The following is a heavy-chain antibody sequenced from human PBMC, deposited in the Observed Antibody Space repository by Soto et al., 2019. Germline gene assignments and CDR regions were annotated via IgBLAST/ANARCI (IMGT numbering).Heavy chain of an antibody. J-gene: IGHJ5*02. V-gene: IGHV3-21*01. CDR1: GFTFSSYS. CDR3: ARLTGKFDFDP. Sequence: EVQLVESGGGLVKPGGSLRLSCGGSGFTFSSYSVTWVRQAPGKGLEWVSSLSSSTYAQYIDSVKGRFTVSRDNARNSLFLQMNSLRVDDTAVYYCARLTGKFDFDPWGQGTLVTVSS. CDR2: LSSSTYA. D-gene: IGHD3-10*01.